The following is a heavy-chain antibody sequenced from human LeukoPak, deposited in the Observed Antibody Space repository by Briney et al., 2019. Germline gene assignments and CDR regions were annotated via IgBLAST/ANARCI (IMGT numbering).Heavy chain of an antibody. CDR1: GFTFSSYA. CDR2: ISGGGDIT. V-gene: IGHV3-23*01. D-gene: IGHD2-2*01. Sequence: GGSLRLSCAASGFTFSSYAMTWVRQAPGKGLEWVSVISGGGDITYYRDSAKGRLTISRDNSKNTVYLQMNSLGAEDTAVYYCGREVPAVDYWGQGTLVTVSS. CDR3: GREVPAVDY. J-gene: IGHJ4*02.